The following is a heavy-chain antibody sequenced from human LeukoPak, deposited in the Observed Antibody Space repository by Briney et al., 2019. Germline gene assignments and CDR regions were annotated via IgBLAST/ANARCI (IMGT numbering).Heavy chain of an antibody. CDR2: INTSGSTT. CDR1: GFTFSNYW. D-gene: IGHD2-15*01. Sequence: PGGSLRLSCAASGFTFSNYWMHWVRQVPGKGLVWVSRINTSGSTTTYAVSVKGRFTISRDDAKNTLYLQMNSLRAEGTAVYYCARSSHADDYWGQGTLVAVSS. J-gene: IGHJ4*02. V-gene: IGHV3-74*01. CDR3: ARSSHADDY.